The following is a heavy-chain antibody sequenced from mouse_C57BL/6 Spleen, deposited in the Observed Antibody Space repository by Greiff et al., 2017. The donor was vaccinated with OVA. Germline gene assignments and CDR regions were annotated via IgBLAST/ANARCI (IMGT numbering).Heavy chain of an antibody. CDR1: GFTFSDYG. J-gene: IGHJ2*01. CDR3: ARGFYYFDY. CDR2: ISSGSSTI. Sequence: VHVKQSGGGLVKPGGSLKLSCAASGFTFSDYGMHWVRQAPEKGLEWVAYISSGSSTIYYADTVKGRFTISRDNAKNTLFLQMTSLRSEDTAMYYCARGFYYFDYWGQGTTLTVSS. V-gene: IGHV5-17*01.